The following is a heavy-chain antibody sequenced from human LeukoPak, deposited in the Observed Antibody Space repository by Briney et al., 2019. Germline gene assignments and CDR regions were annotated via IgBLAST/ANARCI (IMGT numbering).Heavy chain of an antibody. CDR3: AKGDFYGDYPYGMDV. J-gene: IGHJ6*02. CDR2: ISGSGGGT. CDR1: GFTFTSYA. Sequence: PGGSLRLSCAASGFTFTSYAMSWVRQAPGKGLEWVSAISGSGGGTSYADSVKGRFTISRDNSKNTLYLQMNSLRAEDTAVYYCAKGDFYGDYPYGMDVWGQGTTVTVSS. V-gene: IGHV3-23*01. D-gene: IGHD3-3*01.